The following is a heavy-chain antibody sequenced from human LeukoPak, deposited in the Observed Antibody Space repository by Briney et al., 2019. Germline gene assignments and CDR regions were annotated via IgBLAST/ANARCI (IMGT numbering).Heavy chain of an antibody. CDR2: IKSKTDGGTT. CDR1: GFTFSNAW. J-gene: IGHJ3*02. D-gene: IGHD3-22*01. V-gene: IGHV3-15*01. CDR3: TTGYFDSSGIYAFDI. Sequence: SGGSLRLSCAASGFTFSNAWMSWVRQAPGKGLEWVGRIKSKTDGGTTDYAAPVKGRFTISRDDSKNTLYLQMNSLKTEDTAVYYCTTGYFDSSGIYAFDIWGQGTMVTVSS.